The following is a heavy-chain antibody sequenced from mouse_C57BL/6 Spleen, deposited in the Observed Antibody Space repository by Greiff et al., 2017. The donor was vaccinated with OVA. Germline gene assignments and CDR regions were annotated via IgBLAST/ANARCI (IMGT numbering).Heavy chain of an antibody. D-gene: IGHD1-1*01. CDR3: ARRGYGSSYVYYAMDY. Sequence: QVQLKQSGPELVKPGASVKISCKASGYAFSSSWMNWVKQRPGKGLEWIGRIYPGDGDTNYNGKFKGKATLTADKSSSTAYMQLSSLTSEDSAVYFCARRGYGSSYVYYAMDYWGQGTSVTVSS. CDR1: GYAFSSSW. V-gene: IGHV1-82*01. CDR2: IYPGDGDT. J-gene: IGHJ4*01.